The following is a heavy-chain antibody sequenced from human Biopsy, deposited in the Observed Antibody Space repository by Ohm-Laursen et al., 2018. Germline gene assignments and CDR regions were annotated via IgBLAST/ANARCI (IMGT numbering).Heavy chain of an antibody. V-gene: IGHV4-4*07. D-gene: IGHD3-16*01. J-gene: IGHJ4*02. CDR1: GGSISSYY. Sequence: GTLSLTCTVSGGSISSYYWNWIRQPAGKGLEWIGRIYTSGSTNFNPSLKSRVTMSIGTSKNQFSLRLSSVTAADTAVYYCARAAFGPFDSWGQGALVTASS. CDR3: ARAAFGPFDS. CDR2: IYTSGST.